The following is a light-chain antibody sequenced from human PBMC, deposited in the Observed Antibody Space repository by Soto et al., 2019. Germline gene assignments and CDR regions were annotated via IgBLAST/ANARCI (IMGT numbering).Light chain of an antibody. CDR1: SSTIGSNI. CDR3: AAWDDTLNGWV. Sequence: QSVLTQPPSASGTPGQGVTISCSGSSSTIGSNIVIWYQQLPGTAPKLLIYSNVQRPSGVPDRFSGSKSGTSASLAISGPQSEDEADYYCAAWDDTLNGWVFGGGTKLTVL. CDR2: SNV. J-gene: IGLJ3*02. V-gene: IGLV1-44*01.